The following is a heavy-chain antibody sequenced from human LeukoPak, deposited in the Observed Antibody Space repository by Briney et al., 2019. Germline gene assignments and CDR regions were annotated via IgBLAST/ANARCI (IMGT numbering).Heavy chain of an antibody. CDR1: GFTFSSYW. J-gene: IGHJ4*02. CDR2: IKQDGSEK. V-gene: IGHV3-7*01. Sequence: GGSLRLSCAASGFTFSSYWMSWVRQAPGKGLEWVANIKQDGSEKYYVDSVKGRFTISRDNAKNSLCLQMNSLRAEDTAVYYCAREGSSDTNDYWGQGTLVTVSS. CDR3: AREGSSDTNDY. D-gene: IGHD6-19*01.